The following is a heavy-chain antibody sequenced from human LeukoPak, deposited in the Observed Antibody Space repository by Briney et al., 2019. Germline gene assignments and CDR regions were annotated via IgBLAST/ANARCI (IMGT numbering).Heavy chain of an antibody. D-gene: IGHD3-16*01. V-gene: IGHV3-23*01. CDR3: TREAVATGYGYD. J-gene: IGHJ4*02. CDR1: GFTFSAYA. Sequence: PGGTLTLSCSATGFTFSAYAFSWVRPAPGKGLEWVSAISSGGDRTYYVDSVVGRFTISRDNSKNMLLLHMSSLRAEDAAMYYCTREAVATGYGYDWGQGTLVTVSS. CDR2: ISSGGDRT.